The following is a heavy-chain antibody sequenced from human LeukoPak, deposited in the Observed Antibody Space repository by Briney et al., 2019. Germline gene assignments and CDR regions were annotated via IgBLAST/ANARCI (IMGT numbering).Heavy chain of an antibody. Sequence: SETLSLTCTVSGGSISSGDYYWSWIRQPPGKGLAWIGYIYYSGSTYYNPSLKSRVTISVDTSKNQFSLKLSSVTAADTAVYYCARDPLYGGNYYYGMDVWGQGTTVTVSS. CDR1: GGSISSGDYY. J-gene: IGHJ6*02. CDR3: ARDPLYGGNYYYGMDV. D-gene: IGHD3-16*01. V-gene: IGHV4-30-4*01. CDR2: IYYSGST.